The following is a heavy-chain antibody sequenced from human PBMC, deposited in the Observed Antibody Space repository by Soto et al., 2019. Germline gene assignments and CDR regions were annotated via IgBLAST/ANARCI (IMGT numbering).Heavy chain of an antibody. V-gene: IGHV3-66*01. CDR1: GFTVSTKY. CDR3: ARDPWAPPY. Sequence: EVQLVESGGGLVQPGGSLRLSCAASGFTVSTKYMSWVRQAPGKGLEGVSVIYSGGSTFYADSVRGRFTISRDNSKNTVNLQMNSLRAEDPAVYYCARDPWAPPYWGQGTLVTVSP. D-gene: IGHD3-16*01. J-gene: IGHJ4*02. CDR2: IYSGGST.